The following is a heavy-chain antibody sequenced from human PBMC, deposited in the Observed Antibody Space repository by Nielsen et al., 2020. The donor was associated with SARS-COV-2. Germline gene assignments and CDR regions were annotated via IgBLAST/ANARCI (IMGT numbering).Heavy chain of an antibody. CDR2: ISSSSSYI. J-gene: IGHJ6*02. CDR1: GFTFSSYS. D-gene: IGHD4-17*01. V-gene: IGHV3-21*01. CDR3: ARDLTVTSHPYAMDV. Sequence: GESLKISCAASGFTFSSYSMNWVRQAPGKGLEWVSSISSSSSYIYYADSVKGRFTISRDNAKNSLFLQMNSLRAEDTAVYYCARDLTVTSHPYAMDVWGQGTTVTVS.